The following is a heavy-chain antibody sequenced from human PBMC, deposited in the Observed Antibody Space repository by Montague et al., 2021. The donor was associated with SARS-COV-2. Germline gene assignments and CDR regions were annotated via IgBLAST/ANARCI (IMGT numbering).Heavy chain of an antibody. J-gene: IGHJ3*02. V-gene: IGHV3-23*01. CDR1: GLTFSNYA. CDR3: ANPKGAFDI. Sequence: SLRLSYAASGLTFSNYAMSWVRQAPGKGPECVSGISGSGGTTYYXDSVKGRFTISRDNSKNTLYLQMNSLRAEDTAVYYCANPKGAFDIWGQGTMVTVSS. CDR2: ISGSGGTT.